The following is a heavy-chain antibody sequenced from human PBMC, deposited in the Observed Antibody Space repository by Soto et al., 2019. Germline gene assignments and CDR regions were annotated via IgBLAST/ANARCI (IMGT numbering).Heavy chain of an antibody. CDR3: ARVRPPPYYWPPGGRDF. Sequence: ASVKVSCKASGYTFTSYGISWVRQAPGQGLEWMGWISAYNGNTNYAQKLQGRVTMTTDTSTSTAYMELRSLRSDDTAVYYCARVRPPPYYWPPGGRDFGDKGPTPPLSS. CDR1: GYTFTSYG. D-gene: IGHD3-10*01. V-gene: IGHV1-18*01. CDR2: ISAYNGNT. J-gene: IGHJ6*04.